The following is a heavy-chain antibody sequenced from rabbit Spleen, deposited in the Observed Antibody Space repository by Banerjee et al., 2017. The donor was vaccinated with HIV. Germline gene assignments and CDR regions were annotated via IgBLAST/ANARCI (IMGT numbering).Heavy chain of an antibody. V-gene: IGHV1S45*01. J-gene: IGHJ4*01. CDR2: IDVVKSGAS. Sequence: QEQLVESGGGLVQPEGSLTLTCKASGLDFSSSYWICWVRQAPGKGLEWIACIDVVKSGASYYASWAKGRFTISKTSSTTVTLQMTSLTAADTATYFCARDLVAVIGWNFNLWGQGTLVTVS. CDR3: ARDLVAVIGWNFNL. CDR1: GLDFSSSYW. D-gene: IGHD1-1*01.